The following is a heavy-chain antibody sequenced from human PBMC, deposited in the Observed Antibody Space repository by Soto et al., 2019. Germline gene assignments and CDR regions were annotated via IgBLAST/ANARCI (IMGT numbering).Heavy chain of an antibody. Sequence: EVQLVESGGGLVKPGGSLRLSCAASGFTFSSYSMNWVRQAPGKGLEWVSSISSSSSYIYYADSVKGRFTISRDNAKNSLYRQMNSLRAEDTAVYYCARDPGGIAAAGTEWYFDLWGRGTLVTVSS. V-gene: IGHV3-21*01. CDR1: GFTFSSYS. D-gene: IGHD6-13*01. CDR2: ISSSSSYI. J-gene: IGHJ2*01. CDR3: ARDPGGIAAAGTEWYFDL.